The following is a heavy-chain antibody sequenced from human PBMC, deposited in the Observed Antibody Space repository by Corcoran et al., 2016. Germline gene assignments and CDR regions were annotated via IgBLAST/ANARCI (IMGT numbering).Heavy chain of an antibody. J-gene: IGHJ3*02. Sequence: EVQLVQSGTEVKKPGESLKISCKGSGYIFTNYWIGWVRQMPGKGLEWMGIIYPGDSLTTYSPSFQGQVTISAEKSISTAYLQWRSLKASDTAMYYCARQRVTTTVDAIVIWGQGTIVTVS. D-gene: IGHD1-1*01. CDR1: GYIFTNYW. V-gene: IGHV5-51*01. CDR3: ARQRVTTTVDAIVI. CDR2: IYPGDSLT.